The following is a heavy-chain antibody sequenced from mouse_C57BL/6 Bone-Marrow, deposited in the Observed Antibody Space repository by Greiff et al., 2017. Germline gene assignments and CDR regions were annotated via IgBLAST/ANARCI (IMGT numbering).Heavy chain of an antibody. V-gene: IGHV7-3*01. CDR2: IRNKANGYTT. D-gene: IGHD1-1*01. Sequence: EVMLVESGGGLVQPGGSLSLSCAASGFTFTDYYMSWVRQPPGKALEWLGFIRNKANGYTTEYSASVKGRFTISRDNSQSILYLQMNALRAEDSATYYCARSYYYGSSLRNAMDYWGQGTSVTVSS. J-gene: IGHJ4*01. CDR3: ARSYYYGSSLRNAMDY. CDR1: GFTFTDYY.